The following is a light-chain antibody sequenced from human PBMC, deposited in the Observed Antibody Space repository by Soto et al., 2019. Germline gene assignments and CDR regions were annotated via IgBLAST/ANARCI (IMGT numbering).Light chain of an antibody. J-gene: IGKJ5*01. CDR1: QSISSY. CDR3: QQRHTTLGLT. Sequence: DIQMTQSPSSLSASVGDRVTITCRASQSISSYLNWYQQKPGKAPNLLIYAASSLQSGVPSRFSCSCSVSDFTLSIRILQPEDFATYYCQQRHTTLGLTFGQRPRLEIK. V-gene: IGKV1-39*01. CDR2: AAS.